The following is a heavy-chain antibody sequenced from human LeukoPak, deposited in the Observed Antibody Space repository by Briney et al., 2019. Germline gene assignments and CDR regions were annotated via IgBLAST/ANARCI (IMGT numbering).Heavy chain of an antibody. J-gene: IGHJ3*02. D-gene: IGHD6-19*01. Sequence: SETLSLTCTVSGGSINSYWSWIRQPAGKGLEWIGRISGSGTITYNPALQSRLSISIDTSKNQFSLKLSSVTAADTAVYYCARARPIRAVAGILKPRAFDIWGQGTMVTVSS. CDR3: ARARPIRAVAGILKPRAFDI. CDR2: ISGSGTI. V-gene: IGHV4-4*07. CDR1: GGSINSY.